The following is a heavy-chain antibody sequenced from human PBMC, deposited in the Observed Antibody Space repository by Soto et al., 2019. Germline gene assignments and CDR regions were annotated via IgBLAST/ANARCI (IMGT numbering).Heavy chain of an antibody. V-gene: IGHV4-39*01. Sequence: PSETLSLTCTVSGGSISSSSYYWGWIRQPPGKGLEWIGSIYYSGSTYYNPSLKSRVTISVDTSKNQFSLKLSSVTAADTAVYYCALNEYYYGSGSYYWGQGTLVTV. CDR3: ALNEYYYGSGSYY. D-gene: IGHD3-10*01. J-gene: IGHJ4*02. CDR1: GGSISSSSYY. CDR2: IYYSGST.